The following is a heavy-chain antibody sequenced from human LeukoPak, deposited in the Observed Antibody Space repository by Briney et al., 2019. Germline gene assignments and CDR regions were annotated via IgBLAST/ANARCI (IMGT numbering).Heavy chain of an antibody. J-gene: IGHJ5*02. D-gene: IGHD3-10*01. Sequence: SETLSLTCTVSGGSISSYYWSWIRQPPGKGLEWIGYIYYSGSTNYNPSLKSRVTISVDTSKNQFSLKLSSVTAADTALYYCARGSGWLQVDWFDPWGQGTLVTVSS. CDR1: GGSISSYY. CDR2: IYYSGST. V-gene: IGHV4-59*01. CDR3: ARGSGWLQVDWFDP.